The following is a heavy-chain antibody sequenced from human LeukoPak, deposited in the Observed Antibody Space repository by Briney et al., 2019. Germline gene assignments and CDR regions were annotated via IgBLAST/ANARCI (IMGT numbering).Heavy chain of an antibody. CDR2: THRGGRT. Sequence: PSQTLSLTCVVSGASISSGAYAGSSVRQPPGKGLGWNAYTHRGGRTYYNPSRKSQVPISVDRSNNHFARKLTSVTPAAPPWYYCARAAIGYFSGGSCYPEYFLARGQGTLVSVSS. V-gene: IGHV4-30-2*01. D-gene: IGHD2-15*01. J-gene: IGHJ1*01. CDR3: ARAAIGYFSGGSCYPEYFLA. CDR1: GASISSGAYA.